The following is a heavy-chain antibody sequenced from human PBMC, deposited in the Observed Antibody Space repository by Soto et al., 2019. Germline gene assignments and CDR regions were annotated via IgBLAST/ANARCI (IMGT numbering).Heavy chain of an antibody. V-gene: IGHV1-69*13. D-gene: IGHD6-19*01. CDR3: ARNPSSTSPHSGWYEKSYYYYGMYV. Sequence: SVKVCCKASGVTFSSYAISWVRQAPGQGLEWMGGIIPIFGTANYAQKFQGRVTITADESTSTAYMELSSLRSEDTAVYYCARNPSSTSPHSGWYEKSYYYYGMYVWGQGTTVTVSS. CDR1: GVTFSSYA. J-gene: IGHJ6*02. CDR2: IIPIFGTA.